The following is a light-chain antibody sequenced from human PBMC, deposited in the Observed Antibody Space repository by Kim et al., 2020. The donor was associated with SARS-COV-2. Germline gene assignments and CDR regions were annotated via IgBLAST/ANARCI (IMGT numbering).Light chain of an antibody. CDR3: SSYTISNTLVV. CDR2: GVT. V-gene: IGLV2-14*03. CDR1: SSDIGGYNY. J-gene: IGLJ3*02. Sequence: QSINISCTGTSSDIGGYNYISWYQQHPGKAPKLMIYGVTNRPSGVSNRFSGSKSGNTASLTISGLQAEDEADYYCSSYTISNTLVVFGGGTQLTVL.